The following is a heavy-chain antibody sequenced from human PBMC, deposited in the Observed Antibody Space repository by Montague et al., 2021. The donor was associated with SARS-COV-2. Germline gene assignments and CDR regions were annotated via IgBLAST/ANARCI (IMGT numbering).Heavy chain of an antibody. CDR3: ASQEGVVVPAAQEDYYYYGMDV. J-gene: IGHJ6*02. CDR2: IYASGNT. D-gene: IGHD2-2*01. CDR1: GGSISTSSYY. Sequence: TLSLTCTVSGGSISTSSYYWTWIRQPAGKGLEWIGRIYASGNTNYNPSLKSRVTMSVDTSKNQFSLNLSSVTAAGTAVYYCASQEGVVVPAAQEDYYYYGMDVWGQGTTVTVSS. V-gene: IGHV4-61*02.